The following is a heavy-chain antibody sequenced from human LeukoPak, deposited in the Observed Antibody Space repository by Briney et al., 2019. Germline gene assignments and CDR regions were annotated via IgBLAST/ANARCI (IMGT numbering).Heavy chain of an antibody. V-gene: IGHV1-18*01. CDR2: MNPNSGNT. D-gene: IGHD1-7*01. J-gene: IGHJ5*02. CDR1: GYTFTSYD. Sequence: ASVKASCKASGYTFTSYDINWVRQATGQGLEWMGWMNPNSGNTNYAQKLQGRVTMTTDTSTSTAYMELRSLRSDDTAVYYCARDNWNFPNWFDPWGQGTLVTVSS. CDR3: ARDNWNFPNWFDP.